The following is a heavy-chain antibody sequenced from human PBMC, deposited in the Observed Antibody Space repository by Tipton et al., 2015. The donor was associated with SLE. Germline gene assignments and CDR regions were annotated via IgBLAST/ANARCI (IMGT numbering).Heavy chain of an antibody. D-gene: IGHD3-10*01. CDR1: GGSISSYY. CDR3: ARVGSGVDY. V-gene: IGHV4-59*12. Sequence: TLSLTCTVSGGSISSYYWSWIRQPPGKGLEWIGYIYYSGSTNYNPSLMSRGTISVDTSKNQFSLKLSSVTAADTAVYYCARVGSGVDYWGQGTLVTVSS. J-gene: IGHJ4*02. CDR2: IYYSGST.